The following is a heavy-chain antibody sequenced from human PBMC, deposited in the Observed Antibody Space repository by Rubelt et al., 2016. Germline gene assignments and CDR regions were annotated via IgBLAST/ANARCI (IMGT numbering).Heavy chain of an antibody. Sequence: GYADSVKGRFTISRDNAKNSLYLQMNSLRAEDTALYYCAKDIGLEYQLPLDYWGQGTLVTVSS. V-gene: IGHV3-9*01. CDR3: AKDIGLEYQLPLDY. D-gene: IGHD2-2*01. J-gene: IGHJ4*02.